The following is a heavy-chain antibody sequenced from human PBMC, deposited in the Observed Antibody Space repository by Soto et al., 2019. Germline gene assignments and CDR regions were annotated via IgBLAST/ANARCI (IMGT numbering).Heavy chain of an antibody. D-gene: IGHD3-9*01. CDR3: ARAAHYDILTGYYYYFDY. CDR1: GYTFTSYY. V-gene: IGHV1-46*03. J-gene: IGHJ4*02. Sequence: ASVKVSCKASGYTFTSYYMHWVRQAPGQGLEWMGIINPSGGSTSYAQKFQGRVTMTRDTSTSTVYMELSSLRSEDTAVYYCARAAHYDILTGYYYYFDYWGQGTLVTVSS. CDR2: INPSGGST.